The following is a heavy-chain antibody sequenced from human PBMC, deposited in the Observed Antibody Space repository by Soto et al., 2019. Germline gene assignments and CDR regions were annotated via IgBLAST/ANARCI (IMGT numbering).Heavy chain of an antibody. J-gene: IGHJ4*02. D-gene: IGHD6-19*01. V-gene: IGHV3-23*01. Sequence: GGSLRLSCAASGFAFSSYTMSWVRQTPGRGLEWVSSISASGGSTYYGDSLKGRFTISRDNSKNTLNLHIKSLGVEDSAVYYCAKDRGGFARGWEYYDFWGQGTLVTVSS. CDR3: AKDRGGFARGWEYYDF. CDR2: ISASGGST. CDR1: GFAFSSYT.